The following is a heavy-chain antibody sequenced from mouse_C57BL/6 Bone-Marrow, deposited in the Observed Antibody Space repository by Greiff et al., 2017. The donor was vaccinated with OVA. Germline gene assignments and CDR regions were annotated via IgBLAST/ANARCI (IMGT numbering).Heavy chain of an antibody. J-gene: IGHJ4*01. CDR3: ERSKDTEEAMDY. D-gene: IGHD1-3*01. CDR1: GYTFTSYG. V-gene: IGHV1-81*01. CDR2: IYPRSGNT. Sequence: QVQLKESGAELARPGASVKLSCKASGYTFTSYGISWVKQRTGQGLEWIGEIYPRSGNTHYNEKFKGKATLTADKSSSTAYMELSSLTAEDAAVYLCERSKDTEEAMDYWGQGTSVTVSS.